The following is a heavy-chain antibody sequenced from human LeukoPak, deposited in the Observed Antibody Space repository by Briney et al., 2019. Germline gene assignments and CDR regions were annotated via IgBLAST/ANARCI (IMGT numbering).Heavy chain of an antibody. CDR3: ARVGFTGSWSNFDY. J-gene: IGHJ4*02. V-gene: IGHV1-2*06. Sequence: GASVKVSCKASGYTFAAYFIHWVRQAPGQGLEWMGRINPNGGDTNYAQKFQGRVTMTGDTSISTAYMELSSLRSDDTAMYYCARVGFTGSWSNFDYWGQGTLVTVSS. D-gene: IGHD6-13*01. CDR1: GYTFAAYF. CDR2: INPNGGDT.